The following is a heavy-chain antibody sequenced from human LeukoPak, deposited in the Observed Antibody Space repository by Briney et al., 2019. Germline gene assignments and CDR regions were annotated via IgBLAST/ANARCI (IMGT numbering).Heavy chain of an antibody. D-gene: IGHD3-10*01. Sequence: SETLSLTCAVSGYSISSGYYWGWIRQPPGKGLEWIGSIYHSGSIYYNPSLKSRLTISVDTSKNQFSLKLSSVTAADTAVYYCARGGFRGVTTKNFDYWGQGTLVTVSS. CDR1: GYSISSGYY. V-gene: IGHV4-38-2*01. CDR3: ARGGFRGVTTKNFDY. CDR2: IYHSGSI. J-gene: IGHJ4*02.